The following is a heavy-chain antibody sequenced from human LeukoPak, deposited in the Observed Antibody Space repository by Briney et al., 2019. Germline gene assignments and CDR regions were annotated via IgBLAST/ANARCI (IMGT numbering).Heavy chain of an antibody. J-gene: IGHJ4*02. D-gene: IGHD3-22*01. CDR3: AKEDDYDSTGYYYGPGVY. Sequence: PGGSLRLSCAASGFTFDDYSMHWVRQPPGKGLEWVSLISWDGGSTYYADSVKGRFTISRDNSKNSLYLQMNSLRTEDTALYYCAKEDDYDSTGYYYGPGVYWGQGTLVTVSS. V-gene: IGHV3-43*01. CDR1: GFTFDDYS. CDR2: ISWDGGST.